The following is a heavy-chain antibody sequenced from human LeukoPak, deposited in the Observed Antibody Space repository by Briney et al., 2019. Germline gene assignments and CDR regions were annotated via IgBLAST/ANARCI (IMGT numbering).Heavy chain of an antibody. CDR3: ARRRIGMDSSGWYASGDYYFDN. Sequence: PSETLSLTCTVSGASISSDYWSWIRQPPGKGLEWMGYIYHSGSTNYNPSLKSRVTISIDTSKNQFSLKMSSVTAADTAVYYCARRRIGMDSSGWYASGDYYFDNWGQGTLVSVSS. V-gene: IGHV4-59*01. D-gene: IGHD6-19*01. CDR2: IYHSGST. J-gene: IGHJ4*02. CDR1: GASISSDY.